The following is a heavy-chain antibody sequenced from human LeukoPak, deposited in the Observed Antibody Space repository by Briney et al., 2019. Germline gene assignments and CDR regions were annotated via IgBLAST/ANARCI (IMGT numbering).Heavy chain of an antibody. J-gene: IGHJ4*02. CDR3: AKDIADGGY. V-gene: IGHV3-43*02. CDR2: ISGDGDST. D-gene: IGHD4-23*01. CDR1: GFXFDDYA. Sequence: EGSLRLSCGASGFXFDDYAIHWVRQAPGKGLEWVSLISGDGDSTYYADSMKGRFTISRDNIKNSLYLQMNSLRTEVTALYYCAKDIADGGYWGQGTLVTVSS.